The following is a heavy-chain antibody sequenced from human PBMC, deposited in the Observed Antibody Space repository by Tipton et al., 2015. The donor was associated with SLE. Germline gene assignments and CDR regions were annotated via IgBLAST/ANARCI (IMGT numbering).Heavy chain of an antibody. Sequence: TLSLTCAVYGGSFSGYYWSWIRQPPGKGLEWIGEINHSGSTNYNPSLKSRVTISVDTSKNQFSLKLSSVTAADTAVYYCARDYSSSWPYWGQGTLVTVSS. J-gene: IGHJ4*02. CDR3: ARDYSSSWPY. CDR1: GGSFSGYY. D-gene: IGHD6-13*01. V-gene: IGHV4-34*01. CDR2: INHSGST.